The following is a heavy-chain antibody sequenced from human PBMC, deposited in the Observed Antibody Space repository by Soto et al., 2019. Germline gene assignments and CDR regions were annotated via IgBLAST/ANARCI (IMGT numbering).Heavy chain of an antibody. V-gene: IGHV4-31*03. CDR2: IYISGTT. CDR3: ARRDRSGVSYCWDS. J-gene: IGHJ5*01. CDR1: GGSISSGDYY. D-gene: IGHD3-22*01. Sequence: QVQLQESGPGLVKPSQTLSLTCTVSGGSISSGDYYWSWIRQHPGKGLEWIGTIYISGTTYYNPSQKTGVTMSVVTSKIQFSLKESSVTAADTGVYPCARRDRSGVSYCWDSGG.